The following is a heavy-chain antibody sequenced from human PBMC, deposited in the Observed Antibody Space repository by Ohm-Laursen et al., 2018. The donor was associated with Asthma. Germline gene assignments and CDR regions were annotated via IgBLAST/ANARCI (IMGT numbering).Heavy chain of an antibody. CDR1: GFIFSNYV. CDR2: ISSSSSYI. J-gene: IGHJ3*02. Sequence: SLRLSCTASGFIFSNYVMNWVRQAPGKGLEWVSSISSSSSYIYYSDSVKGRFTISRDNARNSLSLQMNSLRAEDTAVYYCAKAYGEAFDIWGQGTMVTVSS. CDR3: AKAYGEAFDI. V-gene: IGHV3-21*01. D-gene: IGHD4-17*01.